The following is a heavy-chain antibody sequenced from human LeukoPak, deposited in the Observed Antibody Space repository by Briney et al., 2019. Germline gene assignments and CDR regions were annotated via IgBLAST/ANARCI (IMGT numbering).Heavy chain of an antibody. D-gene: IGHD2-8*01. CDR1: GYTFTSYA. J-gene: IGHJ6*03. CDR3: ASRYCTNGENCYYYYYVDV. Sequence: GASVKVSCKASGYTFTSYAMNWVRQAPGQGLEWMGWINTNTGNPTYAQGFTGRFVFSLDTSVSTAYLQISSLKAEDTAVYYCASRYCTNGENCYYYYYVDVWGKGTTVTVSS. CDR2: INTNTGNP. V-gene: IGHV7-4-1*02.